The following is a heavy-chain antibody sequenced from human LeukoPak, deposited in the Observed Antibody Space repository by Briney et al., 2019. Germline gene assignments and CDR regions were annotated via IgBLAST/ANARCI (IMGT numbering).Heavy chain of an antibody. Sequence: SETLSLTCAVSGGSISSSNWWSWVRQPPGKGLEWIGEIYHSGSTNYNPSLKSRVTISVDKSKNQFSLKLSSVTAADTAVYYCARAYYDFWSGPFDYWGQGTLVTVSS. CDR2: IYHSGST. D-gene: IGHD3-3*01. CDR1: GGSISSSNW. CDR3: ARAYYDFWSGPFDY. V-gene: IGHV4-4*02. J-gene: IGHJ4*02.